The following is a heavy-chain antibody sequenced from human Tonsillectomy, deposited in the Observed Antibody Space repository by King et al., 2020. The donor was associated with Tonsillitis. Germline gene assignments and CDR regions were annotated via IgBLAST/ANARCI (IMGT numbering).Heavy chain of an antibody. D-gene: IGHD3-10*01. V-gene: IGHV4-59*01. CDR1: GGSISSYY. Sequence: QLQESGPGLVKPSETLSLTCTVSGGSISSYYWSWIRQPPGKGLEGIGYIYYSGSTNYNPSLKSRVTISVDTSKNQFSLKLGPVTAADTAVYYCASDYSGSGSYGGYFDYWGQGTLVTVSS. J-gene: IGHJ4*02. CDR2: IYYSGST. CDR3: ASDYSGSGSYGGYFDY.